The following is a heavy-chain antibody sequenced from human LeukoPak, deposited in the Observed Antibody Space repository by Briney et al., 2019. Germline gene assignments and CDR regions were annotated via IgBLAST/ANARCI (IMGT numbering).Heavy chain of an antibody. V-gene: IGHV3-48*04. Sequence: GGSLRLSCAASGFTFSHYGMHWVRQAPGKGLEWVSYISSSGSTIYYADSVKGRFTISRDNAKNSLYLQMDSLRAEDTAVYYCAELGIAMIGGVWGKGTTVTISS. J-gene: IGHJ6*04. CDR2: ISSSGSTI. D-gene: IGHD3-10*02. CDR3: AELGIAMIGGV. CDR1: GFTFSHYG.